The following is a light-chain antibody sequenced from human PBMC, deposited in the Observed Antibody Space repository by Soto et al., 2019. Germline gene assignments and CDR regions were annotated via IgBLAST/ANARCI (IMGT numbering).Light chain of an antibody. V-gene: IGKV3-15*01. Sequence: EIVMTQSPATLSVSPGERATLSCRASQSVSSNLAWHQQKPGQAPRLLIYGASTRATGLPARFSGSGSGTEFTLTISSLQSEDFAVYYCQQYNNWPPWTIGQGTKVEIK. J-gene: IGKJ1*01. CDR3: QQYNNWPPWT. CDR2: GAS. CDR1: QSVSSN.